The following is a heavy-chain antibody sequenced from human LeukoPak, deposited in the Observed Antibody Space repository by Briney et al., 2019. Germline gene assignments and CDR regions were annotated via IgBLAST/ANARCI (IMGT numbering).Heavy chain of an antibody. V-gene: IGHV3-74*01. CDR1: GFTFTNYW. Sequence: PGGSLRLSCAASGFTFTNYWMNWVRQAPGEGLMWVSRINSDGSSTSYADSVKGRFTISRDNAKNTLYLQMNSLRAEDTAVYYCARADTSGYAVFDYWGQGALVTVSS. CDR2: INSDGSST. CDR3: ARADTSGYAVFDY. J-gene: IGHJ4*02. D-gene: IGHD3-22*01.